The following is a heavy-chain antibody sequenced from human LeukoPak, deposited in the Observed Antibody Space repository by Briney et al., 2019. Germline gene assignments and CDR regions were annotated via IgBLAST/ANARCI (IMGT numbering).Heavy chain of an antibody. CDR1: GYPFTSYG. V-gene: IGHV1-18*04. D-gene: IGHD2-2*01. CDR3: ARGRGYCSSISCLPEGY. CDR2: SNAYNGNT. Sequence: SVKVSFKASGYPFTSYGISWVRQAPGQGLEWMGWSNAYNGNTNYAQRLQGRVTMTTDTSTSTAYMELRSLRSDDTAVYYCARGRGYCSSISCLPEGYWGQGTLVTVSS. J-gene: IGHJ4*02.